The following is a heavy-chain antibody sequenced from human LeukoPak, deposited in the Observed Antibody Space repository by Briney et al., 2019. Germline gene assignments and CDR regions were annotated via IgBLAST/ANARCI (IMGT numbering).Heavy chain of an antibody. V-gene: IGHV4-39*01. CDR3: ARGGSGGAVAVPFDY. D-gene: IGHD6-19*01. CDR1: GGSISSSSYY. Sequence: PSETLSLTCTVSGGSISSSSYYWGWIRQPPGKGLEWIGSIYYSGSTYYNPSLKSRVTISVDTSKNQLSLKLSSVTAADTAVYYRARGGSGGAVAVPFDYWGQGTLVTVSS. J-gene: IGHJ4*02. CDR2: IYYSGST.